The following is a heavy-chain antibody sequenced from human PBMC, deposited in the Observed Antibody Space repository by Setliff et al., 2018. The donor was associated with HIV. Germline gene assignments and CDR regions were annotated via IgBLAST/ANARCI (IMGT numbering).Heavy chain of an antibody. CDR1: GFSFSDYG. CDR2: ISYDGSNK. J-gene: IGHJ6*02. CDR3: ARSVIGYYYYGMDV. D-gene: IGHD3-10*01. Sequence: GGSLRLSCVTSGFSFSDYGMHWVRQAPGKGLEWVAVISYDGSNKYYADSVKGRFTISRDNSKNTLYLQMNSLRAEDTAVYYCARSVIGYYYYGMDVWGQGTLVTVSS. V-gene: IGHV3-30*05.